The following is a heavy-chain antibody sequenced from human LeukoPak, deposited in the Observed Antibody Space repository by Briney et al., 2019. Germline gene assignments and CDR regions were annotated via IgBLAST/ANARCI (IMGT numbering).Heavy chain of an antibody. D-gene: IGHD2-2*01. CDR2: ISSSSSYI. J-gene: IGHJ2*01. CDR3: ARDTVVPAATVPFDL. V-gene: IGHV3-21*01. Sequence: PGGSLRLSCAASGFTFSSYSMNWVRQAPGKGPEWVSSISSSSSYIYYADSVKGRFTISRDNAKNSLYLQMNSLRAEDTAVYYCARDTVVPAATVPFDLWGRGTLVTVSS. CDR1: GFTFSSYS.